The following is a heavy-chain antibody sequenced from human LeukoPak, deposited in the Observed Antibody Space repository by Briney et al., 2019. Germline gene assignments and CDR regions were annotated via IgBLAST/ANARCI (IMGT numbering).Heavy chain of an antibody. CDR2: ISGSGGST. CDR3: AKTLNTYYYGSGSYEYDP. CDR1: GFTFSSYV. Sequence: GGSLRLSCAASGFTFSSYVMSWVRQAPGKGLEWVSAISGSGGSTYYADSVKGRFTISRDNSKNTLYLQMNSPRAEDTAVYYCAKTLNTYYYGSGSYEYDPWGQGTLVTVSS. V-gene: IGHV3-23*01. J-gene: IGHJ5*02. D-gene: IGHD3-10*01.